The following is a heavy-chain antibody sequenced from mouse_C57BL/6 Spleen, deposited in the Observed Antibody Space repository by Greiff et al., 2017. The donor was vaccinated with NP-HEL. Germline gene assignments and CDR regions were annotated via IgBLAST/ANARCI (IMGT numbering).Heavy chain of an antibody. Sequence: QVQLQQSGAELARPGASVKLSCKASGYTFTSYGISWVKQRTGQGLEWIGEIYPRSGNNYYNEKFKGKATLTADKSSSTAYMELRSLTSEDSAVYFCARFYYDYDEGYWGQGTTLTVSS. CDR1: GYTFTSYG. V-gene: IGHV1-81*01. CDR3: ARFYYDYDEGY. J-gene: IGHJ2*01. CDR2: IYPRSGNN. D-gene: IGHD2-4*01.